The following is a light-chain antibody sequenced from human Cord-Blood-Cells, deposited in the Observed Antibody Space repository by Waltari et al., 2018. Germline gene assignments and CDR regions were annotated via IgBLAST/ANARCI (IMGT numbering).Light chain of an antibody. J-gene: IGKJ1*01. Sequence: DIVMTQSPDSLAVSLGERGTINCKFSQSVLYSAKNKNYLAWYQQKTGQPPKLLIYWASTRESGVPERFSGSGSGTDFTLTISSLQAEDVAVYYCQQYYSTPRTFGQGTKVEIK. V-gene: IGKV4-1*01. CDR3: QQYYSTPRT. CDR1: QSVLYSAKNKNY. CDR2: WAS.